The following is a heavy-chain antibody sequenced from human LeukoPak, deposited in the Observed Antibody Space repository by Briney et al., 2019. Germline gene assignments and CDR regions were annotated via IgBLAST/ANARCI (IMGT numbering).Heavy chain of an antibody. D-gene: IGHD3-10*02. CDR1: GFTFSTYA. CDR2: ITGDGVNT. Sequence: GGSLRLSCVASGFTFSTYAMSWVRQAPGKGLEWVSTITGDGVNTYYADSVQGRFTISRDNSKNTLYLQMNSLRAEDTAVYYCAELGITMIGGVWGKGTTVTISS. J-gene: IGHJ6*03. V-gene: IGHV3-23*01. CDR3: AELGITMIGGV.